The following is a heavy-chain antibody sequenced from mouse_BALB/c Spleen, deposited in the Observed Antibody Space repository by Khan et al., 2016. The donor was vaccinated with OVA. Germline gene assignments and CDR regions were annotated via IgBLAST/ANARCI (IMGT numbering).Heavy chain of an antibody. CDR1: GYTFTSYW. V-gene: IGHV1S41*01. Sequence: DLVKPGASVKLSCKASGYTFTSYWINWIKQRPGQGLEWIGRIAPGSGSTYYNEMFKGKATLTVDTSSSTAYIQLSSLSSADSAVXFCASSNSYGSSLYAMDYWGQGTSVTVSS. CDR2: IAPGSGST. J-gene: IGHJ4*01. CDR3: ASSNSYGSSLYAMDY. D-gene: IGHD1-1*01.